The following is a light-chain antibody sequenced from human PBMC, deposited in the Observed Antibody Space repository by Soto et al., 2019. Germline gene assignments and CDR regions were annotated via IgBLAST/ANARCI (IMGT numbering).Light chain of an antibody. J-gene: IGKJ4*01. CDR1: QDIHNS. CDR2: AAS. CDR3: QDVKIYPLS. Sequence: DIQLTQSPSFLSASVGDRVTITCRASQDIHNSLAWYQQMPGKAPKLLMYAASTLQSGVPSRFSGSGSGTEFTLTIISLQPEDFATYYCQDVKIYPLSFGGGTKVEIK. V-gene: IGKV1-9*01.